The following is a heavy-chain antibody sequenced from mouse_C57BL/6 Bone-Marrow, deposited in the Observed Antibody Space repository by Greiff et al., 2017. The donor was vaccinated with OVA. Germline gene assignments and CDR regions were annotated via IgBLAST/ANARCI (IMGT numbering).Heavy chain of an antibody. CDR3: TTETASWDCAY. CDR2: IDPENGDT. D-gene: IGHD4-1*01. V-gene: IGHV14-4*01. CDR1: GFNIKDDY. J-gene: IGHJ3*01. Sequence: VQLKEPGAELVRPGASVKLSCTASGFNIKDDYMHWVKQRPEQGLEWIGWIDPENGDTEYASKFQGKATITADTSSNTAYLQLSSLTSEDTAVYYWTTETASWDCAYWGQGTLVTVSA.